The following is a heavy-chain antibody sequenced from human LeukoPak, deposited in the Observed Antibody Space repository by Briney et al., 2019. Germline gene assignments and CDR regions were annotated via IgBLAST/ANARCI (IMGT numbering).Heavy chain of an antibody. J-gene: IGHJ4*02. CDR1: GGSISTSNYY. Sequence: SETLSLTCTVSGGSISTSNYYWGWIRQPPGKGLVWIGYIHYSGSTNYSPSLKSRVTISVDTSKNQFSLKLSSVTAADTAVYYCARDLIAVAGNWGQGTLVTVSS. D-gene: IGHD6-19*01. CDR2: IHYSGST. CDR3: ARDLIAVAGN. V-gene: IGHV4-61*05.